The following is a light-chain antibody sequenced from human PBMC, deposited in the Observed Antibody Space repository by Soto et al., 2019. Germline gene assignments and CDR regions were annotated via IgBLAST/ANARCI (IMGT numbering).Light chain of an antibody. Sequence: IQLTQSPSSLSASVGDRVTLTCRASQDINKFLAWFQQTPGKAPKLLVYSASTLHSGVPSRFSGSGSGTDFALTTSSLQPEDFATYYCQQLKTYPYTFGQGTRLDIK. CDR3: QQLKTYPYT. V-gene: IGKV1-9*01. CDR1: QDINKF. CDR2: SAS. J-gene: IGKJ2*01.